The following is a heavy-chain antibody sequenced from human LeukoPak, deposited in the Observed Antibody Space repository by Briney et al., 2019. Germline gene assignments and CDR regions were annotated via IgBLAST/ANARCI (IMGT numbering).Heavy chain of an antibody. CDR2: IKQDGSEK. V-gene: IGHV3-7*01. J-gene: IGHJ4*02. D-gene: IGHD2-21*02. CDR3: ARDEGLRGDPIDY. Sequence: PGGSLRLSCATSGFTFSSYSMNWVRQAPGKGLEWVANIKQDGSEKYYVDSVKGRFTISRDNAKNSLYLQMNSLRAEDTAVYYCARDEGLRGDPIDYWGQGTLVTVSS. CDR1: GFTFSSYS.